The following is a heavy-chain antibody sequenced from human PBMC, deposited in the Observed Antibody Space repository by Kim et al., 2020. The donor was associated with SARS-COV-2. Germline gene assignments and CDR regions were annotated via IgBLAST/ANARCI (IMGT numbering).Heavy chain of an antibody. CDR2: IYPGDSDT. CDR1: GYSFTSYW. Sequence: GESLKISCKGSGYSFTSYWIGWVRQMPGKGLEWMGIIYPGDSDTRYSPSFQGQVTISADKSISTAYLQWSSLKASDTAMYYCARPSRTHSSHYYGSLWQPAHQSPNRRGGAFDIWGQGTMVTVSS. J-gene: IGHJ3*02. CDR3: ARPSRTHSSHYYGSLWQPAHQSPNRRGGAFDI. V-gene: IGHV5-51*01. D-gene: IGHD3-10*01.